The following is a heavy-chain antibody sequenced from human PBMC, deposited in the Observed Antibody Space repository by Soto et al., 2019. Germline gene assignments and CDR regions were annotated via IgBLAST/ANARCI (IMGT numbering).Heavy chain of an antibody. J-gene: IGHJ4*02. Sequence: SETLSLTCAVFNDSISEYYWSWIRQSPGRGLEWIGEINQSGRTNYNPSLRSRLTLSIDTSKNQFSLKLRSVNAADTAVYFCARGGYCVNDVCSTQFDYWGQGALVTVSS. V-gene: IGHV4-34*01. CDR2: INQSGRT. CDR3: ARGGYCVNDVCSTQFDY. CDR1: NDSISEYY. D-gene: IGHD2-8*01.